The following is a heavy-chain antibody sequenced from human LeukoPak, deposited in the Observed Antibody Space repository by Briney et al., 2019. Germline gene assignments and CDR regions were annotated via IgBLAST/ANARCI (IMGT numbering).Heavy chain of an antibody. CDR3: ARGYSGSYGRFDY. CDR2: IYYSGST. D-gene: IGHD1-26*01. CDR1: GGSISSYY. Sequence: PSETLSLTCTVSGGSISSYYWSWIRQPPGKGLEWIGYIYYSGSTSYIPSLKSRVTISVDTSKNQFSLKLSSVTAADTAVYYCARGYSGSYGRFDYWGQGTLVTVSS. V-gene: IGHV4-59*01. J-gene: IGHJ4*02.